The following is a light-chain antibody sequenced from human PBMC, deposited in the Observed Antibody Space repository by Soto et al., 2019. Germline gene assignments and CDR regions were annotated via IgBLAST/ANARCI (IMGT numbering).Light chain of an antibody. V-gene: IGLV1-51*01. CDR3: GTWDGSLSGVL. Sequence: QSVMTQPPSVSAAPGQKVTISCSGSRSNVGNNYVSWYQQVPGTAPKLLIFDNSERPSGIPDRFSGSKSGTSATLDITEVQTEDEAYYYCGTWDGSLSGVLFGGGTKLTVL. CDR1: RSNVGNNY. CDR2: DNS. J-gene: IGLJ2*01.